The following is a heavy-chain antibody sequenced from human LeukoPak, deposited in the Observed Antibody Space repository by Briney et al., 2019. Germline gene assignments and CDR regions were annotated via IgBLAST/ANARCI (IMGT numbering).Heavy chain of an antibody. D-gene: IGHD1-26*01. CDR1: GFTFDDYG. CDR3: ARASSLSQRAFDI. V-gene: IGHV3-20*04. Sequence: GGSLRLSCAASGFTFDDYGMSWVGQAPGKGLEWVCDINWNGGRTVCADSVRGRFTICREKAKKCLYLQLNSLRADDTALYYCARASSLSQRAFDIWGQGTMVTVSS. CDR2: INWNGGRT. J-gene: IGHJ3*02.